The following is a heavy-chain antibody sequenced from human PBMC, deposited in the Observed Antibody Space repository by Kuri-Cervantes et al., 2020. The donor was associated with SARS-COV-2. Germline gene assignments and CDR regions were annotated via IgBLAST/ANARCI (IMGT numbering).Heavy chain of an antibody. CDR1: GFTFSSYS. Sequence: GGSLRLSCAASGFTFSSYSMNWVRQAPGKGLEWVSYISSSSSTIYYADSVKGRSTISRDNAKNSLYLQMNSLRDEDTAVYYCARDGIITISYYYYYGMDVWGQGTTVTVSS. CDR3: ARDGIITISYYYYYGMDV. J-gene: IGHJ6*02. D-gene: IGHD3-9*01. V-gene: IGHV3-48*02. CDR2: ISSSSSTI.